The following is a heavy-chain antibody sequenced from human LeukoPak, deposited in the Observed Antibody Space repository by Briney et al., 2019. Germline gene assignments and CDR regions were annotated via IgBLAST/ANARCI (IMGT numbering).Heavy chain of an antibody. V-gene: IGHV3-73*01. Sequence: LSGGSLRLSCAASGFTFSGSAMHWVRQASGKGLEWAGRIRSKANSYATAYAASVKGRFTISRDDSKNTAYLQMNSLKTEDTAVYYCTGKMAVDDYWGQGTLVTVSS. CDR1: GFTFSGSA. D-gene: IGHD5-24*01. J-gene: IGHJ4*02. CDR2: IRSKANSYAT. CDR3: TGKMAVDDY.